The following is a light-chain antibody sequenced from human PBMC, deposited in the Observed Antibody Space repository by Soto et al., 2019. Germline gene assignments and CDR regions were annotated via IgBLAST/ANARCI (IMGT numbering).Light chain of an antibody. CDR2: AAS. Sequence: DIQMTQSPSSLSASVGDRVTITCRASQSISSYLNWYQQKPGKAPKLLIYAASSLQSGVPSRFSGSGSGTDFTLTTSSLQTEDFTTYYCRQSYSSPWTFGQGTTVEIK. CDR3: RQSYSSPWT. J-gene: IGKJ1*01. V-gene: IGKV1-39*01. CDR1: QSISSY.